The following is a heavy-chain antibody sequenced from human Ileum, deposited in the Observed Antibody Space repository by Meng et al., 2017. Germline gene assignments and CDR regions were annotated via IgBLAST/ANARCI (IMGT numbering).Heavy chain of an antibody. CDR1: GFTVSSNY. V-gene: IGHV3-53*01. J-gene: IGHJ4*02. CDR2: IFSGGST. D-gene: IGHD6-13*01. CDR3: ATTFLSYRNGWYYFDN. Sequence: GESLKISWAASGFTVSSNYMILVRQAPGQGLGWVSVIFSGGSTYYADSVWGRFTISRDSSKNTMYLQMNSLRAEDTALYYCATTFLSYRNGWYYFDNWGQGTLVTVSS.